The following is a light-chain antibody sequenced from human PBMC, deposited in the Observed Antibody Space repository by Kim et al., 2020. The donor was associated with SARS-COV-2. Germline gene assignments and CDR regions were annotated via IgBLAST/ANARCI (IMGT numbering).Light chain of an antibody. CDR2: DKN. CDR1: SLRTYS. Sequence: AFGQTVRSTCQGDSLRTYSTTWYQQKPGQAPVLVIYDKNNRPSGIPDRFSGSSSGNTASFRITGAQAEDEADYYCSSRDSDGFHWVFGGGTQLTVL. CDR3: SSRDSDGFHWV. V-gene: IGLV3-19*01. J-gene: IGLJ3*02.